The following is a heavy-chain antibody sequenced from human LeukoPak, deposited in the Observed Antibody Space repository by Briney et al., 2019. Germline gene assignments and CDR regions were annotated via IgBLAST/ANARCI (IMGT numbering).Heavy chain of an antibody. V-gene: IGHV4-61*02. Sequence: SQTLSLTCTVSGGSISSGSYYWSWIRQLPGKGLEWIGRIYTSGSTNYNPSLKSRVTISVDTSKNQFSLKLSSVTAADTAVYYCARDPGYSSSWLDYWGQGTLVTVSS. CDR3: ARDPGYSSSWLDY. CDR2: IYTSGST. CDR1: GGSISSGSYY. D-gene: IGHD6-13*01. J-gene: IGHJ4*02.